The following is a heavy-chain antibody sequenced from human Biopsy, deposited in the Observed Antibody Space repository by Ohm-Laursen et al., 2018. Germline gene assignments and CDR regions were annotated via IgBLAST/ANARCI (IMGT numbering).Heavy chain of an antibody. V-gene: IGHV3-30*18. D-gene: IGHD5-18*01. CDR1: GFTFNNYG. CDR2: IFYDGSNT. Sequence: SLRLSCAASGFTFNNYGMQWVRQAPGKGLKWVAFIFYDGSNTYYADSVKGRFTISRDNSRDTLYLQMSSLRAEDTAVYYCAKDRYNYTPIGGFSMDVWGQGTTVTVSS. J-gene: IGHJ6*02. CDR3: AKDRYNYTPIGGFSMDV.